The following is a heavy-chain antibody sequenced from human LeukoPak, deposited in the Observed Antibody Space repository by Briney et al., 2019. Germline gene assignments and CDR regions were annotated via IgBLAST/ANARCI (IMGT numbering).Heavy chain of an antibody. CDR2: ISSSSSYR. J-gene: IGHJ4*02. V-gene: IGHV3-21*01. D-gene: IGHD6-13*01. CDR3: ARDSRYSSSWCSDY. Sequence: GGSLRLSCAASGFTFSSYSMNWVRQAPGKGLEWVSSISSSSSYRYYADSVNGRFTISRDNAKNSLYLQRNSLRAEDTAVYYCARDSRYSSSWCSDYWGQGTLVTVSS. CDR1: GFTFSSYS.